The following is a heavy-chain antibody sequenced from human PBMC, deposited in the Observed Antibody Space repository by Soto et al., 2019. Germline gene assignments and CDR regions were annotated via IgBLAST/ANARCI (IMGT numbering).Heavy chain of an antibody. J-gene: IGHJ4*02. CDR1: GYTFTSYE. CDR2: INPSGDST. D-gene: IGHD3-16*02. V-gene: IGHV1-46*01. CDR3: ARSYYDYVWGSYRSAHFDY. Sequence: QVQLVQSGAEVKKPGASVKVSGKASGYTFTSYEMHWVRQAPGQGLEWIGIINPSGDSTSYAQKFQGRVTMTRDTSTSTVYMELSSLRSEDTAVYYCARSYYDYVWGSYRSAHFDYWGQGTLVTVSS.